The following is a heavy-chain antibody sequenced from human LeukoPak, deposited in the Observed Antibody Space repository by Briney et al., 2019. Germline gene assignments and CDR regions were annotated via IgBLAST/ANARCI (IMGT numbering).Heavy chain of an antibody. CDR1: GFIFSNAW. CDR2: IKTETDGGTT. CDR3: TTEGGDYELDY. D-gene: IGHD3-16*01. Sequence: GGSLRLSCAASGFIFSNAWMSWVRQAPGKGLEWVGRIKTETDGGTTDYAAPVKGRFTISRDDSKNTLYLQMNSLKTEDTAVYYCTTEGGDYELDYWGQGTLVTVSS. J-gene: IGHJ4*02. V-gene: IGHV3-15*01.